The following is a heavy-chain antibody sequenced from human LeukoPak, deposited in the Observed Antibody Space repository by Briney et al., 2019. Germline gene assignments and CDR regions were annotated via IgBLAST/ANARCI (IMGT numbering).Heavy chain of an antibody. CDR3: AGRSGSFDY. D-gene: IGHD3-10*01. V-gene: IGHV3-7*01. CDR1: GFTFSSYS. J-gene: IGHJ4*02. CDR2: IKQDGSKR. Sequence: PGGSLRLSCAASGFTFSSYSMNWVRQAPGKGLEWVANIKQDGSKRNYVGAVNGRFTISRDNARNSLYLQMNSLRVEDTAVYYCAGRSGSFDYWGQGTLVTVSS.